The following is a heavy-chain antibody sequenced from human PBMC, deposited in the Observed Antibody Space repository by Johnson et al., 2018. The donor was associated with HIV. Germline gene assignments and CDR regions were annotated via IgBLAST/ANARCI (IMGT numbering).Heavy chain of an antibody. J-gene: IGHJ3*02. Sequence: VQLVESGGGVVRPGGSLRLSCAASGFTFSSYAMHWVRQAPGKGLEYVSAISSNGGSTYYAHSVKGRFTISRDNSKNTLYLQMGSLRAEDMSVYYCAKDMYGGKGPYNAFDIWGQGTMVTVSS. CDR2: ISSNGGST. CDR3: AKDMYGGKGPYNAFDI. D-gene: IGHD4-23*01. V-gene: IGHV3-64*01. CDR1: GFTFSSYA.